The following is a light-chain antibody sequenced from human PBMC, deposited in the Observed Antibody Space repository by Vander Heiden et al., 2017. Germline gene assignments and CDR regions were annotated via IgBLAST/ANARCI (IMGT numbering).Light chain of an antibody. J-gene: IGKJ4*01. CDR3: QQLNSYPLT. CDR1: QGISSY. V-gene: IGKV1-9*01. CDR2: AAS. Sequence: DIQLTQSPSFLSASVGDRVTITCRACQGISSYLPGYQQKPGKAPKLLIYAASTLQSGVPSRFSGSGSGTEFTLTISSLQPEDFATYYCQQLNSYPLTFGGGTKVEIK.